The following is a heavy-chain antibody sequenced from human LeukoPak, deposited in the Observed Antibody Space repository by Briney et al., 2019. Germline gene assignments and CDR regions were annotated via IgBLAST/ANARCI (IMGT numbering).Heavy chain of an antibody. CDR2: IYYSGST. D-gene: IGHD3-16*02. CDR3: ARDPHDYVWGSYRYRDAFDI. Sequence: SETLSLTCTVSGGSISSSSYYWGWIRQPPGKGLEWIGSIYYSGSTYYNPSLKSRVTISVDTSKNQFSLKLSSVTAADTAVYYCARDPHDYVWGSYRYRDAFDIWGQGTMVTVSS. V-gene: IGHV4-39*07. J-gene: IGHJ3*02. CDR1: GGSISSSSYY.